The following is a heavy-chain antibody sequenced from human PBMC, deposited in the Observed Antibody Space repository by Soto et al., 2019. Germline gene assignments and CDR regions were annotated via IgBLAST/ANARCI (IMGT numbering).Heavy chain of an antibody. CDR2: INPNSGGT. D-gene: IGHD1-26*01. V-gene: IGHV1-2*02. CDR1: GYTFTGYY. J-gene: IGHJ4*02. Sequence: ASVKVSCKASGYTFTGYYMHWVRQAPGQGLEWMGWINPNSGGTNYAQKFQGRVTITADESTSTAYMELSSLRSEGTAVYYCAREGDRGSYYFDYXGQGTLVTAPQ. CDR3: AREGDRGSYYFDY.